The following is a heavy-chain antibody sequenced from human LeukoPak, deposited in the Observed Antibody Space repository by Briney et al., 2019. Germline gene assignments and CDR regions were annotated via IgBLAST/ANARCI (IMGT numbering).Heavy chain of an antibody. Sequence: PGGSLRLSCAASGFTFSSYGIHWVRQAPGKGLVWVSRINSDGSTTTYADSVKGRFTISRDNAKNTLYLQMNSLRAEDTAIYYCAILTGIAAAAWGQGTLVTVSS. CDR2: INSDGSTT. D-gene: IGHD6-13*01. CDR3: AILTGIAAAA. CDR1: GFTFSSYG. V-gene: IGHV3-74*01. J-gene: IGHJ5*02.